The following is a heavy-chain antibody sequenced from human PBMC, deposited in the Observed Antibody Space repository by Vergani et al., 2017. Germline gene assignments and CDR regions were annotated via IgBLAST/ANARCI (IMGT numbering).Heavy chain of an antibody. CDR3: ARVRDGDYVYFDY. J-gene: IGHJ4*02. CDR2: IYSGGST. V-gene: IGHV3-53*01. CDR1: GFTVSSNY. D-gene: IGHD4-17*01. Sequence: EVQLLESGGGLVQPGGSLRLSCAASGFTVSSNYMSWVRQAPGKGLEWVSVIYSGGSTYYADSVKGRFTISRDNSKNTLYLQMNSLRAEDTAVYYCARVRDGDYVYFDYWGQGTLVTVSS.